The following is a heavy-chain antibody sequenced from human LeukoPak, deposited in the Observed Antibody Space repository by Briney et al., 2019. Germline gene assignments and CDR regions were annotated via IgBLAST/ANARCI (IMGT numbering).Heavy chain of an antibody. CDR1: RYTFTSYG. V-gene: IGHV1-18*01. Sequence: GASVKVSCKPSRYTFTSYGITCVRQAPGQGLEWMGWTSTNNGNTNYAQKLQGGVTMTTDTSTSTAYMELRSLRSDDTAVYYCARDTEWEKNPDYFDYWGQGTQVTVSS. D-gene: IGHD1-26*01. J-gene: IGHJ4*02. CDR2: TSTNNGNT. CDR3: ARDTEWEKNPDYFDY.